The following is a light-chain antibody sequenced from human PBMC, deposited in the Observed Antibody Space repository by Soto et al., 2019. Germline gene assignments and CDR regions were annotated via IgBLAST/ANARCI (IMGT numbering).Light chain of an antibody. J-gene: IGKJ1*01. Sequence: EIVLTQSPGTLSLSPEERATLSCRASQSVSSSYLAWYQQKPGQAPRLLIYGASSRATGIPDRFSGSGSGTDSTLTISRLEPEDFAVYYCQQYGSSPRTFGQGTKVDIK. V-gene: IGKV3-20*01. CDR1: QSVSSSY. CDR2: GAS. CDR3: QQYGSSPRT.